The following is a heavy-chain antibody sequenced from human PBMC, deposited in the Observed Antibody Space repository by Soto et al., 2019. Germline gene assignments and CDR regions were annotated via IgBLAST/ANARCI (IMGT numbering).Heavy chain of an antibody. CDR2: TYYRSKWYN. CDR3: TKGARGVAAFEY. CDR1: GDSVSTNIAA. D-gene: IGHD3-3*01. J-gene: IGHJ4*02. V-gene: IGHV6-1*01. Sequence: QVQLQQSGPGLVKPSQTLSLTCAISGDSVSTNIAAWNWIRQSPSRGLEWLGRTYYRSKWYNDYAVSVKGRKTIKPDTSKTKFSLRPTSVTPEATGVYYCTKGARGVAAFEYWGQGTLVTVPS.